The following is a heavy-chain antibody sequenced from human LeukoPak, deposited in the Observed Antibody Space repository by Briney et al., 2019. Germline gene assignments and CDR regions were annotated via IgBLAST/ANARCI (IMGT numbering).Heavy chain of an antibody. CDR2: ITYRGSG. J-gene: IGHJ4*02. Sequence: SSETLSLTCAVYNGFDSCYMTIVRQPPGKGLEWVGEITYRGSGNYNPSLKGRATISINVSQRQFSLSLRSVTAADTATYYCGVYGGDWRFDFWGQGTPITVSS. CDR3: GVYGGDWRFDF. V-gene: IGHV4-34*01. CDR1: NGFDSCY. D-gene: IGHD2-21*02.